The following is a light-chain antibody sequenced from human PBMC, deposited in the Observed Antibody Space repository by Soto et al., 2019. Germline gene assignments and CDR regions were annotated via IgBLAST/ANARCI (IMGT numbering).Light chain of an antibody. Sequence: QSVLTQPPSASGTPGQRVTISCSGSSSNIGSNTVNWYQQLPGTAPKLLIYSNNHRPSGVPDRFSGSKSGTAASLAIGGLEFEDEADYYCAAWDDRLNGVVLCGGTKLTV. J-gene: IGLJ2*01. V-gene: IGLV1-44*01. CDR3: AAWDDRLNGVV. CDR2: SNN. CDR1: SSNIGSNT.